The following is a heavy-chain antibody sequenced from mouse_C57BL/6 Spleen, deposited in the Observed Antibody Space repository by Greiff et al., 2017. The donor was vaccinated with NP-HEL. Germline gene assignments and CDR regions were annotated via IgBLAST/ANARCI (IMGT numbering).Heavy chain of an antibody. D-gene: IGHD2-3*01. CDR3: TRDPGYYPLFDY. CDR1: GFTFSSYA. Sequence: EVQLVESGEGLVKPGGSLKLSCAASGFTFSSYAMSWVRQTPEKRLEWVAYISSGGDYIYYADTVKGRFTISRDNARNTLYLQMSSLKSEDTAMYYCTRDPGYYPLFDYWGQGTTLTVSS. V-gene: IGHV5-9-1*02. CDR2: ISSGGDYI. J-gene: IGHJ2*01.